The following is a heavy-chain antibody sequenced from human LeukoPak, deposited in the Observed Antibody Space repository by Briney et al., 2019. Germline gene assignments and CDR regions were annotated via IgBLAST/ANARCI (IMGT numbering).Heavy chain of an antibody. CDR1: GYTFTGYY. V-gene: IGHV1-2*02. CDR2: INPNSGGT. CDR3: ARQLGRYYYYYYYMDV. D-gene: IGHD6-6*01. Sequence: ASVKVSCKASGYTFTGYYMHWVRQAPGQGLEWMGWINPNSGGTNYAQKFQGRVTMTRDTSISTAYMELSRLRSDDTAVYYCARQLGRYYYYYYYMDVWGKGTTVTISS. J-gene: IGHJ6*03.